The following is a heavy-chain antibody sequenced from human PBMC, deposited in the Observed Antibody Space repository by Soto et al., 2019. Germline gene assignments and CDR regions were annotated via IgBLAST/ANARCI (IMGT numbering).Heavy chain of an antibody. CDR1: GFTFSSYG. J-gene: IGHJ6*03. CDR2: IWYDGSNK. V-gene: IGHV3-33*01. Sequence: VQLVESGGGVVQPGRSLRLSCAASGFTFSSYGMHWVRQAPGKGLEWVAVIWYDGSNKYYADSVKGRFTISRDNSKNTLYLQMNSLRAEDTAVYYCARGRCSGGSCYYYYYYMDVWGKGTTVTVSS. D-gene: IGHD2-15*01. CDR3: ARGRCSGGSCYYYYYYMDV.